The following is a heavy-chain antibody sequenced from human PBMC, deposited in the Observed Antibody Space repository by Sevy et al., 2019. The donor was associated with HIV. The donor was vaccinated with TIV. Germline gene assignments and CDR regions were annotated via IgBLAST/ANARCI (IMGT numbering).Heavy chain of an antibody. D-gene: IGHD3-22*01. CDR1: GYTFTSFG. V-gene: IGHV1-18*01. J-gene: IGHJ5*02. Sequence: ASVKVSCKASGYTFTSFGISWVRQAPGQGLEWVGWISVYNGKINYAQNFQGRVTMTTDTSTRTAYMELKSLRSDDTAVYYCARRVAFDFDTSGFLSPWGQGTLVTVSS. CDR2: ISVYNGKI. CDR3: ARRVAFDFDTSGFLSP.